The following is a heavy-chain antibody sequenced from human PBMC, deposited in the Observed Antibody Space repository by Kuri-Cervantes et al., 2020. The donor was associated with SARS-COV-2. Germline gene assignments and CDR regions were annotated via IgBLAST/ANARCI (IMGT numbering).Heavy chain of an antibody. V-gene: IGHV4-34*01. Sequence: GSLRLSCAVYGGSFSGYYWSWIRQPPGKGLEWIGSIYHSGSTYYNPSLKSRVTISVDTSKNQFSLKLSSVTAADTAVYYCARQYLAVAPNAFDIWGQGTMVTVSS. J-gene: IGHJ3*02. CDR2: IYHSGST. D-gene: IGHD6-19*01. CDR1: GGSFSGYY. CDR3: ARQYLAVAPNAFDI.